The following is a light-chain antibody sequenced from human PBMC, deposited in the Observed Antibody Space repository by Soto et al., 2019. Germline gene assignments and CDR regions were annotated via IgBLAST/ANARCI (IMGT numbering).Light chain of an antibody. V-gene: IGLV2-14*01. J-gene: IGLJ1*01. CDR3: SSYTSISTYV. CDR2: DVT. CDR1: SSDVGGYNF. Sequence: QSALTQPASVSGSPGQSMTISFTGTSSDVGGYNFVSWYQQHPDKAPKLMIYDVTNRPSGVSNRFSGSKSGNTASLTISGLQAEDEADYYCSSYTSISTYVFGTGTKLTVL.